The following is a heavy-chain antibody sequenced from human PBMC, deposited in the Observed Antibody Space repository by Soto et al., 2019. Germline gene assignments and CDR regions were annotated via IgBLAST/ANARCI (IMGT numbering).Heavy chain of an antibody. CDR3: PRVFPSGHYFDY. Sequence: TXSLTWTVSGCSITIGGYYSSWMRQHPGKGLEWIGYIYDSGITYYNPSLKSRVTISVDTSKNHFSLKLSSVTAADTDVYYCPRVFPSGHYFDYWGQGTLVTVS. CDR2: IYDSGIT. D-gene: IGHD3-3*01. J-gene: IGHJ4*02. CDR1: GCSITIGGYY. V-gene: IGHV4-31*02.